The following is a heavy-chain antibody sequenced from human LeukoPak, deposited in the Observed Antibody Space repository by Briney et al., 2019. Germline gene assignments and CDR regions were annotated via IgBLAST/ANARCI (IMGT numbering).Heavy chain of an antibody. J-gene: IGHJ4*02. CDR1: GFTISSNY. CDR2: IYSGGST. Sequence: GGSLRLSCVASGFTISSNYMSWVRRAPGKGLEWVSVIYSGGSTYYANSVKGRFTISRDNSKNTLYLQMNSLRAEDTAVYYCARDYSSSLVPHFDYWGQGTLVTVSS. V-gene: IGHV3-66*01. D-gene: IGHD6-13*01. CDR3: ARDYSSSLVPHFDY.